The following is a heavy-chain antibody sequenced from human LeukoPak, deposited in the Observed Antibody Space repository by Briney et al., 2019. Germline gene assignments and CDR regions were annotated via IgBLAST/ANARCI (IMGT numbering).Heavy chain of an antibody. CDR2: MNPNSGNT. D-gene: IGHD6-13*01. J-gene: IGHJ3*02. CDR1: GYTFTSYD. Sequence: ASVKVSCKASGYTFTSYDINWLRQATGQGLEWMGWMNPNSGNTGYAQKFQGRVTMTEDTSTDTAYMELSSLRSEDTAVYYCATDQQQGAFDIWGQGTMVTVSS. V-gene: IGHV1-8*02. CDR3: ATDQQQGAFDI.